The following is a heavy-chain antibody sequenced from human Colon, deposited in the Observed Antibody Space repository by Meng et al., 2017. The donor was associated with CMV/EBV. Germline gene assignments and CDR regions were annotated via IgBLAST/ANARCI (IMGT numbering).Heavy chain of an antibody. V-gene: IGHV1-8*01. D-gene: IGHD3-10*01. Sequence: QVQLVQSGAEVKKPGASVKVPCEASGYTVTRYDINWVRQAAGQGIEWMGWMNPLSGKTAFAQKFQGRVTMTRNTSINVAYMELSSLTSDDTALYYCARGLLLWGQGTLVTVSS. CDR1: GYTVTRYD. CDR2: MNPLSGKT. J-gene: IGHJ4*02. CDR3: ARGLLL.